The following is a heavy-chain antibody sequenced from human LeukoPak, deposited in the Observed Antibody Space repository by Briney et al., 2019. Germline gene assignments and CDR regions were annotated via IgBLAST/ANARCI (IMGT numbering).Heavy chain of an antibody. J-gene: IGHJ4*02. CDR1: GYTFTSYY. CDR3: AKGYNYGLDLDY. V-gene: IGHV1-46*01. CDR2: INPSGGST. Sequence: ASVKVFCKASGYTFTSYYMHWVRQAPGQGLEWMGIINPSGGSTSYAQKFQGRVTMTRDTSTSTVYMEPSSLRSEDTAVYYCAKGYNYGLDLDYWVQGTLVTVSS. D-gene: IGHD5-18*01.